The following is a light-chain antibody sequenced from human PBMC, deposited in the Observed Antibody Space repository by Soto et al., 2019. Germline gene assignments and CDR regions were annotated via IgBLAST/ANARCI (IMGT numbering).Light chain of an antibody. V-gene: IGLV2-23*01. CDR1: SSDVGSSNL. J-gene: IGLJ1*01. CDR2: EGG. CDR3: CSFARSTTFYV. Sequence: QSALTQPASVSGSPGQSITISCTGTSSDVGSSNLVSWYQQHPGKAPKLIIFEGGRRLSGVSGRFSGSKSGNTASLTISGLQVEDEADYYCCSFARSTTFYVFGTGTKVTVL.